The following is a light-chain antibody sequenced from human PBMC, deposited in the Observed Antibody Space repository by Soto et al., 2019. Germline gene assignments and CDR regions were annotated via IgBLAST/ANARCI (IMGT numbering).Light chain of an antibody. Sequence: EIVMTQSPATLSVSPGERATLSCRASQSVSSYLAWYQQKPGQAPRLLIYGASTRATGIPARFGGSGSGTDFTLTISCLQSEDSAAYYCQQYNNFPRTFGQGTKVEIK. CDR1: QSVSSY. CDR2: GAS. V-gene: IGKV3-15*01. CDR3: QQYNNFPRT. J-gene: IGKJ1*01.